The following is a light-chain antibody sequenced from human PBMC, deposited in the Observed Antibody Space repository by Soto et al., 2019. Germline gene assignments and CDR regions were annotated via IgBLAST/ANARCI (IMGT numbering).Light chain of an antibody. V-gene: IGKV3-15*01. CDR1: QSVSSN. CDR3: PQYNNWPPCT. CDR2: GAS. Sequence: EIVMTQTPATLSVSPGERATLSCRASQSVSSNLAWYQQKPGQAPRLRIYGASTRATGMPARFSGSGSGTAFTLTICSRPSEDFAVDYCPQYNNWPPCTFGQGTKIEIK. J-gene: IGKJ1*01.